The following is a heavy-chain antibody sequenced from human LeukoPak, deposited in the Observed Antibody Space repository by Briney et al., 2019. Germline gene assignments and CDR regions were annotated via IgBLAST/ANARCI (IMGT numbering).Heavy chain of an antibody. CDR3: AKPHDIAPDAFDI. J-gene: IGHJ3*02. CDR2: ISSSSSSYI. V-gene: IGHV3-21*01. CDR1: GFTFSSYS. Sequence: GGSLRLSCAASGFTFSSYSMNWVRQAPGKGLEWVSSISSSSSSYIYYADSVKGRFTISRDNAKNSLYLQMNSLRAEDTAVYYCAKPHDIAPDAFDIWGQGTMVTVST. D-gene: IGHD3-9*01.